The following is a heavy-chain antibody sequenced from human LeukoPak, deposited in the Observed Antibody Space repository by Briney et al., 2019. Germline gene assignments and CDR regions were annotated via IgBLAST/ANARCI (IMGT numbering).Heavy chain of an antibody. CDR1: GGSISSYY. V-gene: IGHV4-59*08. D-gene: IGHD3-10*01. Sequence: PSETLSLTCTVSGGSISSYYWSWIRQPPGKGLEWIGYIYYSGSTNYNPSLKSRVTISVDTSKNQFSLKLSSVTAADTAVYYCARAGGGSVRGFQHWGQGTPVTVSS. CDR3: ARAGGGSVRGFQH. J-gene: IGHJ1*01. CDR2: IYYSGST.